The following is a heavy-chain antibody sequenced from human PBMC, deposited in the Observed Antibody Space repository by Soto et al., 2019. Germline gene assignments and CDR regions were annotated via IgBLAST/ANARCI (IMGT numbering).Heavy chain of an antibody. Sequence: SETLSLPCTLSRGSISSSSYYWGWIRQPPGKGLEWIGSIYYSGSTYYNPSLNSRFTISVDTSKNQFALKLSSVTAADAAVYYCAFSWGGRESYYYYYMDVWGKGTPVTVSS. D-gene: IGHD2-15*01. CDR2: IYYSGST. J-gene: IGHJ6*03. CDR1: RGSISSSSYY. V-gene: IGHV4-39*06. CDR3: AFSWGGRESYYYYYMDV.